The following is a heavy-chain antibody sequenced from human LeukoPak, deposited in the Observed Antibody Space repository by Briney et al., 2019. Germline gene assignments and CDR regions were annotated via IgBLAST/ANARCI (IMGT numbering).Heavy chain of an antibody. V-gene: IGHV3-23*01. J-gene: IGHJ4*02. CDR3: AKTTSRSGWYGVDY. D-gene: IGHD6-19*01. Sequence: GGSLRLSCAASGFTFSNYAMSWVRQAPGKGLEWVSAISGSGDNTYYADSVKGRFTVSRDNSKNTLYLQMNSLRAEDTAVYYCAKTTSRSGWYGVDYWGQGTLVTVSS. CDR2: ISGSGDNT. CDR1: GFTFSNYA.